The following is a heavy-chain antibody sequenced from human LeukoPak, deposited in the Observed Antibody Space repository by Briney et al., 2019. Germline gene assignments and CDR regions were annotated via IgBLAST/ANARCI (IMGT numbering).Heavy chain of an antibody. D-gene: IGHD6-13*01. CDR2: INHSGST. V-gene: IGHV4-39*07. CDR1: GGSISSSSYY. J-gene: IGHJ6*02. Sequence: SETLSLTCTVSGGSISSSSYYWGWIRQPPGKGLEWIGEINHSGSTNYNPSLKSRVTISVDTSKNQFSLKLSSVTAADTAVYYCARGRWSSRGYYYYGMDVWGQGTTVTVSS. CDR3: ARGRWSSRGYYYYGMDV.